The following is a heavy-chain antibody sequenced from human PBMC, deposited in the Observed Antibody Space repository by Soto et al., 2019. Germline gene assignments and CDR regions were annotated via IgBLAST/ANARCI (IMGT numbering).Heavy chain of an antibody. CDR1: GGSFSGYY. CDR3: ARGRTYYDYVWGSYRPLPYFDY. Sequence: PSETLSLTCAVYGGSFSGYYWSWIRQPPGKGLEWIGEINHSGSTNYNPSLKSRVTISVDTSKNQFSLKLSSVTAADTAVYYCARGRTYYDYVWGSYRPLPYFDYWGQGTLVTVSS. J-gene: IGHJ4*02. D-gene: IGHD3-16*02. V-gene: IGHV4-34*01. CDR2: INHSGST.